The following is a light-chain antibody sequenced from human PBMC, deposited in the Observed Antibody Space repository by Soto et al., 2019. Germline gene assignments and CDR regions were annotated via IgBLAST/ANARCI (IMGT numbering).Light chain of an antibody. CDR1: SSDVGGYNY. CDR2: DVS. CDR3: SSYTSSSTLVV. J-gene: IGLJ2*01. Sequence: QSALTQPASVSGSPGQSITISCTGTSSDVGGYNYVSWDQQHPGKAPKLMIYDVSNRPSGVSNRFSGSKSGNTASLTISGLQAEDEADYYCSSYTSSSTLVVFGGGTKLTVL. V-gene: IGLV2-14*01.